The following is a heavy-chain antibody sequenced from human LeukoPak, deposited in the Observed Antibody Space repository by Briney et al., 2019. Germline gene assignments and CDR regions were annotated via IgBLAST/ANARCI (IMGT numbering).Heavy chain of an antibody. J-gene: IGHJ6*02. CDR3: ARDHSPSSRGSPPPDYYYYGMDV. CDR1: GYTFTSYA. D-gene: IGHD3-16*01. Sequence: GASVKVSCKASGYTFTSYAMHWVRQAPGQRLEWMGWINAGNGNTKYSQKFQGRVTITRDTSASTAYMELSSLRSEDTAVYYCARDHSPSSRGSPPPDYYYYGMDVWGQGTTVTVSS. CDR2: INAGNGNT. V-gene: IGHV1-3*01.